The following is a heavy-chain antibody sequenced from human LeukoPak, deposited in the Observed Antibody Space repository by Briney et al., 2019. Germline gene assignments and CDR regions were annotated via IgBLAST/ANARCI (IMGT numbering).Heavy chain of an antibody. D-gene: IGHD3-22*01. CDR2: INPSGGST. V-gene: IGHV1-46*01. Sequence: ASVKVSCKASGYTFTSYYMHWVRQAPGQGLEWMGIINPSGGSTSYAQKFQGRVTMTRDTSTSTVYMELSSLRSEDTAVYYCARITPYYYDSSGYYLDYWGQGTLVTVSS. J-gene: IGHJ4*02. CDR1: GYTFTSYY. CDR3: ARITPYYYDSSGYYLDY.